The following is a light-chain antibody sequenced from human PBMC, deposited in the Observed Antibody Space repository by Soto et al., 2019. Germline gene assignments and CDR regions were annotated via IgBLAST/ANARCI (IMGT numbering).Light chain of an antibody. V-gene: IGKV1-5*03. Sequence: DIQMTQSPSTLSASVGDRVTITCRASQSISSWLAWYQQKPGKAPKLLIYKASNLESGVPSRFSGSGSGTEFTLTISSLQPDDFATYYFQQYNSYSITFGGGTKVDIK. CDR3: QQYNSYSIT. CDR1: QSISSW. J-gene: IGKJ4*01. CDR2: KAS.